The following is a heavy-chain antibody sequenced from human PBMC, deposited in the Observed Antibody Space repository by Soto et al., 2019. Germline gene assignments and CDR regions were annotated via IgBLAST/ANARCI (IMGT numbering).Heavy chain of an antibody. CDR3: ARESRAMDV. CDR1: GYTFTSYY. Sequence: VAPVKVSCKASGYTFTSYYIHWLRQAPGQGLEWMGIINPSSGGTSYAQKFQGRVTMTRDTSTSTVYMDLSSLRSEDTAIYYCARESRAMDVWGQGTTVTVSS. V-gene: IGHV1-46*01. CDR2: INPSSGGT. J-gene: IGHJ6*02.